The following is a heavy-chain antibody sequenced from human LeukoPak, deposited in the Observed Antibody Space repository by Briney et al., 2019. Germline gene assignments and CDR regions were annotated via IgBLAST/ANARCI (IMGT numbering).Heavy chain of an antibody. Sequence: ASVKVSCKVSVYTLSEFSIHWVRQAPGKGLEWMGGFHPEDGETIYAQKFQGRATVTEDTSTDTAYMELSSLRSEDTAVYYCACLTGDENFDYWGQGTLVTVSS. CDR3: ACLTGDENFDY. J-gene: IGHJ4*02. CDR1: VYTLSEFS. CDR2: FHPEDGET. D-gene: IGHD7-27*01. V-gene: IGHV1-24*01.